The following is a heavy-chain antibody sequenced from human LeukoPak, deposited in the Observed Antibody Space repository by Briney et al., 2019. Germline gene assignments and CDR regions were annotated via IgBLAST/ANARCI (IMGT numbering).Heavy chain of an antibody. CDR1: GYAFIRYP. CDR2: ISTYNADT. J-gene: IGHJ4*02. D-gene: IGHD3-3*01. V-gene: IGHV1-18*01. Sequence: GASVKVSCKASGYAFIRYPIIWVRQAPGQGLEWMGWISTYNADTTYAQKFQDRVSMTTDTSTGTASMELRSLRSDDTAVYYCARERDTVLAPYFDYWGQGTLVTVSP. CDR3: ARERDTVLAPYFDY.